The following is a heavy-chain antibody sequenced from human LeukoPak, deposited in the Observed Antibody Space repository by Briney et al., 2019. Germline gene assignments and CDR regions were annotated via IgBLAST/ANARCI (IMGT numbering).Heavy chain of an antibody. CDR2: ISFAGTS. Sequence: PSDTLSLTCTVSIGSIATSDYNWGWIRQPPGKGLEWIGTISFAGTSDYNPSLKSRVTMSLNTSKTRLSLEVISVTAADTATYYCAGDSRNTWFYDWGQGTLVTVSS. D-gene: IGHD3-10*01. CDR1: IGSIATSDYN. V-gene: IGHV4-39*07. J-gene: IGHJ1*01. CDR3: AGDSRNTWFYD.